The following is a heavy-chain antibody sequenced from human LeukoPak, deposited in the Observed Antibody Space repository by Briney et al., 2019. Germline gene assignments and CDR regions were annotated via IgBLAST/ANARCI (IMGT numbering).Heavy chain of an antibody. CDR3: ARDCSGGSCYLYGMDV. CDR2: IYYSGST. D-gene: IGHD2-15*01. Sequence: PSETLSLTCTVSGGSISSYYWSWIRQPPGKGLEWIGYIYYSGSTNYNPSLKSRVTISVDTSKNQFSLKLSSVTAADTAVYYCARDCSGGSCYLYGMDVWGHGTTVTVSS. J-gene: IGHJ6*02. V-gene: IGHV4-59*01. CDR1: GGSISSYY.